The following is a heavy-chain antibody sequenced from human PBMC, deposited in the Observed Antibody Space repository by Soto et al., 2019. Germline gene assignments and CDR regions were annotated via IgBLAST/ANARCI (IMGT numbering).Heavy chain of an antibody. CDR3: VRDHRRDY. J-gene: IGHJ4*02. Sequence: EVQLVESGGGLIQPGGSLRLSCAASGFTVSNNYMSWVRQAPGKGLEWVSRISSDGGSTDYADYVKGRFTISRDNAKNTLYLQMNSLRADDTAVYYCVRDHRRDYWGQGTLVTVSS. V-gene: IGHV3-74*01. CDR2: ISSDGGST. CDR1: GFTVSNNY.